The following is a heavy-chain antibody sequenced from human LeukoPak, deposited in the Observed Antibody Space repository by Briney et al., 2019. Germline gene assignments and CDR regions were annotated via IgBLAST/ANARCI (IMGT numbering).Heavy chain of an antibody. Sequence: SGGSLRLSCAASDFSFITYAMSWVRQAPGKGLEWVSTISGVGDVTYYADSVKGRFTISRDSSKNTLDLQMNSLRAEDTAVYYCARDSLMLRGPLVIYYFDFWGQGTLVTVSS. J-gene: IGHJ4*02. CDR2: ISGVGDVT. CDR3: ARDSLMLRGPLVIYYFDF. D-gene: IGHD3-10*01. CDR1: DFSFITYA. V-gene: IGHV3-23*01.